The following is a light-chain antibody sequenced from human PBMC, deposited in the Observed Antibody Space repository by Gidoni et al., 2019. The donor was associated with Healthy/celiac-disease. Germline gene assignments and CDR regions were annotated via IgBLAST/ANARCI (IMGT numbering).Light chain of an antibody. CDR2: EAS. Sequence: EIVSTQSPATLSVSPGERATLTCRASQSVSSYLAWYQQKPGQAPRLLSYEASNRATGIPARFSGSGSGTDFTLTISSLEPEDFAVYYCQQRSNWPFTFGGGTKVEIK. CDR3: QQRSNWPFT. J-gene: IGKJ4*02. V-gene: IGKV3-11*01. CDR1: QSVSSY.